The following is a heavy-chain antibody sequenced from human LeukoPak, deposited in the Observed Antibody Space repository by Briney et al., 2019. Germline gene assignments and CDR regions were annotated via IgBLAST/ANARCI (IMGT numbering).Heavy chain of an antibody. Sequence: ASVKVSCKASGYTFTGYYMHWVRQAPGQGLEWMGWINPNSGGTNYAQKFQGWVTMTRDTSISTAYMELSRLRSDDTAVYYCARATGGSWYYHDSSGFDYWGQGTLVTVSS. CDR1: GYTFTGYY. J-gene: IGHJ4*02. D-gene: IGHD3-22*01. CDR3: ARATGGSWYYHDSSGFDY. CDR2: INPNSGGT. V-gene: IGHV1-2*04.